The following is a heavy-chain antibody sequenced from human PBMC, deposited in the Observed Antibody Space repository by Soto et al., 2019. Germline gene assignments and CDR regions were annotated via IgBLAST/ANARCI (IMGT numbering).Heavy chain of an antibody. V-gene: IGHV3-74*03. D-gene: IGHD6-19*01. J-gene: IGHJ6*02. CDR3: VRAEQWREALDSMDV. CDR2: INGDGSST. Sequence: EVQLVESGGGLVQPGGSLRLSCAASGFTFSTYWMHWVRQAPGKGLVWVSRINGDGSSTTNADSVKGRFTISRDNAKNTLYLQMSSLRAEDTAVYYCVRAEQWREALDSMDVWGQGTTVTVSS. CDR1: GFTFSTYW.